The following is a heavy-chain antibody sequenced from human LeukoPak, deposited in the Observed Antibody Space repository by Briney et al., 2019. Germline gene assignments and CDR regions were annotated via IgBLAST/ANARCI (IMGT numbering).Heavy chain of an antibody. CDR1: GFIFSKYW. CDR2: IRYDGNSE. V-gene: IGHV3-30*02. Sequence: GGSLRLSCAASGFIFSKYWMSWVRRAPGKGLEWVAFIRYDGNSEFYVDSVKGRFTISRDNSKNTLYLQMNSLRAEDTAVYYCAKGGDGYNYGSYFDYWGQGTLVTVSS. CDR3: AKGGDGYNYGSYFDY. J-gene: IGHJ4*02. D-gene: IGHD5-24*01.